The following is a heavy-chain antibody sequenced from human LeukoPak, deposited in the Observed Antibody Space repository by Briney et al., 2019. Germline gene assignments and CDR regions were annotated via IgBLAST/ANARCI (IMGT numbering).Heavy chain of an antibody. V-gene: IGHV1-46*01. D-gene: IGHD2-8*02. CDR2: ITPSVDTT. Sequence: GASVTVSFTASAYTFTNYFLHWVRQAPGQGLESEGRITPSVDTTNYSQKFRDRVTMTSDTSTSTVYMELSSLRSEDTAVYHCVREESGGYFDYWGQGTLVSVSS. J-gene: IGHJ4*02. CDR3: VREESGGYFDY. CDR1: AYTFTNYF.